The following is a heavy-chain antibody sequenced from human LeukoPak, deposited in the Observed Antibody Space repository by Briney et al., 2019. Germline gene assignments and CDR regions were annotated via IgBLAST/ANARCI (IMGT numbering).Heavy chain of an antibody. D-gene: IGHD3-10*01. CDR2: IKQDGSEK. CDR1: GFTFSSYA. V-gene: IGHV3-7*01. Sequence: GGSLRLSCAASGFTFSSYAMSWVRQAPGKGLEWVANIKQDGSEKYYVDSVKGRFTISRDNAKNSLYLQMNSLRAEDTAVYYCARLEVLLWFGELLRYFDYWGQGTLVTVSS. J-gene: IGHJ4*02. CDR3: ARLEVLLWFGELLRYFDY.